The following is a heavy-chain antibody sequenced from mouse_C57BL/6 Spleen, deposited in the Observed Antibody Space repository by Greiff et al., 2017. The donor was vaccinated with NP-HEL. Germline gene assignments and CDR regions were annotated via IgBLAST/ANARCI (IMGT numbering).Heavy chain of an antibody. D-gene: IGHD2-4*01. V-gene: IGHV1-61*01. CDR2: IYPSDSET. CDR1: GYTFTSYW. J-gene: IGHJ2*01. Sequence: QVQLQQPGAELVRPGSSVKLSCKASGYTFTSYWMDWVKQRPGQGLEWIGNIYPSDSETHYNQKFKDKATLTVDKSSSTAYMQLSSLTSEDSAVYYCARRDYGLDYWGQGTTLTVSS. CDR3: ARRDYGLDY.